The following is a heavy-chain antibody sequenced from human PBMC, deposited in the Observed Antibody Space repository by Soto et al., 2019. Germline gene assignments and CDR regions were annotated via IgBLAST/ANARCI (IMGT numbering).Heavy chain of an antibody. V-gene: IGHV4-59*01. CDR3: ARVNRGYYDSSGYWFDP. Sequence: SSETLSLTCTVSGGSISSYYWSWIRQPPGKGLEWIGYIYYSGSTNYNPSLKSRVTISVDTSKNQFSLKLSSVTAADTAVYYCARVNRGYYDSSGYWFDPWGQGTLVTVSS. CDR1: GGSISSYY. D-gene: IGHD3-22*01. J-gene: IGHJ5*02. CDR2: IYYSGST.